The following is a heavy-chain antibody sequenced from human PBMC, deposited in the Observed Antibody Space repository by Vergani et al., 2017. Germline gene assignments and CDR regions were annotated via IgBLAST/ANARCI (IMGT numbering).Heavy chain of an antibody. V-gene: IGHV3-30*02. Sequence: QVQLVESGGGVVQPGGSLRLSCAASGFTFSSYGMHWVRQAPGKGLEWVAFIRYDGSNKYYADSVKGRFTISRENSKNTLYLQMNSLRAADTAVYYCAKVSRYSGSYRDFFDAFDIWGQGTMVTVSS. J-gene: IGHJ3*02. CDR3: AKVSRYSGSYRDFFDAFDI. CDR2: IRYDGSNK. D-gene: IGHD1-26*01. CDR1: GFTFSSYG.